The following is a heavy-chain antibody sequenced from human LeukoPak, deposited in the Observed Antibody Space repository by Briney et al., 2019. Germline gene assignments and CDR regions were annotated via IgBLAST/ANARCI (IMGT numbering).Heavy chain of an antibody. CDR3: ARDVSSTPNWEFDY. CDR1: GYTFADYF. J-gene: IGHJ4*02. CDR2: TNANSGGT. V-gene: IGHV1-2*06. D-gene: IGHD1-26*01. Sequence: GASVKVSCKTSGYTFADYFIHWVRQAPGQGLEWMGRTNANSGGTEYQQKFQGRVTMTRDTSISTAYVEVNRLISDDTAIYYCARDVSSTPNWEFDYWGQGTLVTVSS.